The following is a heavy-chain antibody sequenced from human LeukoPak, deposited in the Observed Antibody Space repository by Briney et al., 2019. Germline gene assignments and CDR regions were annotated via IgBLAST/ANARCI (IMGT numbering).Heavy chain of an antibody. J-gene: IGHJ6*02. V-gene: IGHV3-30-3*01. CDR1: GFTFSSYA. CDR3: AREDSSSWSYYYYGMDV. CDR2: ISYDGSNK. Sequence: GRSLRLSCAASGFTFSSYAMHWVRQAPGKGLEWVAVISYDGSNKYYADSVKGRFTISRDNSKNTLYLQMNSLRAEDTAVYYCAREDSSSWSYYYYGMDVWGQGTTVTVSS. D-gene: IGHD6-13*01.